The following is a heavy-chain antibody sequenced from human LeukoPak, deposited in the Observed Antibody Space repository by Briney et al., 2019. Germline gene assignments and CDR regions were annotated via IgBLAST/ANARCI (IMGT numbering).Heavy chain of an antibody. V-gene: IGHV3-53*01. Sequence: GGSLRLSCAASGFTVSNNYMSWVRQVPGKGLEWVSVIYSGGSTYYADSVKGRFTISRDNSKNTLFLQMDSLRAEDTAVYHCATTQPGGSYRDLTYWGQGALVTVSS. D-gene: IGHD3-16*01. CDR2: IYSGGST. J-gene: IGHJ4*02. CDR1: GFTVSNNY. CDR3: ATTQPGGSYRDLTY.